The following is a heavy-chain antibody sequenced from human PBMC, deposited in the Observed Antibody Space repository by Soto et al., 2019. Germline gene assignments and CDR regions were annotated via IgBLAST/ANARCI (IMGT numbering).Heavy chain of an antibody. CDR3: AKKGPSAAPFDS. D-gene: IGHD2-15*01. CDR1: GCTFSSYA. CDR2: ISGSGGST. J-gene: IGHJ4*02. Sequence: PGGSLRLSCAASGCTFSSYAMSWVRQAPGKGLEWVSAISGSGGSTYYADSVKGRFTISRDNSKNTLYLQMNSLSAEDTAVDYFAKKGPSAAPFDSWGQGPLVTVSS. V-gene: IGHV3-23*01.